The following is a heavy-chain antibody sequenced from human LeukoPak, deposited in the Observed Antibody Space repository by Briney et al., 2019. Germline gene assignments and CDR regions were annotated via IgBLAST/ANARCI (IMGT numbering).Heavy chain of an antibody. CDR2: INPNSGGT. CDR1: GYTFTDYD. D-gene: IGHD3-22*01. J-gene: IGHJ4*02. Sequence: ASVRVSCKTSGYTFTDYDITWVRQAPGQGLEWMGWINPNSGGTNYAQKFQGRVTMTRDTSIRTAYMELSRLTSDDTAVYYCASEGDYYDSSGYFFDYWGQGTLVTVSS. V-gene: IGHV1-2*02. CDR3: ASEGDYYDSSGYFFDY.